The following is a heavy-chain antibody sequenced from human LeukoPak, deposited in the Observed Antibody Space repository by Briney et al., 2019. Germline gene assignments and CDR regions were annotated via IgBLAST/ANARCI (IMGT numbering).Heavy chain of an antibody. CDR2: FYHSGST. J-gene: IGHJ4*02. Sequence: PSETLSLTCAVSGYSLSSGYYWAWFRQPPGKGREWIGGFYHSGSTYYNPSLKSRVTISVDTSKNQFSLKLSSVTAADTAVYYCARHTPRHIVVVAAAQLDYWGQGTLVTVSS. CDR3: ARHTPRHIVVVAAAQLDY. D-gene: IGHD2-15*01. V-gene: IGHV4-38-2*01. CDR1: GYSLSSGYY.